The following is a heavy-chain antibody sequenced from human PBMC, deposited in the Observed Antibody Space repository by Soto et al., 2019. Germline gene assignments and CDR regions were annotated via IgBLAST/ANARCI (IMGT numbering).Heavy chain of an antibody. V-gene: IGHV3-23*01. CDR2: ISGSGGST. CDR3: ANWGDYGDYGHDY. D-gene: IGHD4-17*01. CDR1: GFTFSSYA. J-gene: IGHJ4*02. Sequence: PGGSLRLSCAASGFTFSSYAMSWVRQAPGKGLEWVSAISGSGGSTYYADPVKGRFTISRDNSKNTLYLQMNSLRAEDTAVYYCANWGDYGDYGHDYWGQGTLVTVSS.